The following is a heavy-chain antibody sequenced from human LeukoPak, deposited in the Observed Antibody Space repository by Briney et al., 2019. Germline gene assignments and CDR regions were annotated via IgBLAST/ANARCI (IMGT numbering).Heavy chain of an antibody. CDR2: MNPNSGNT. J-gene: IGHJ4*02. Sequence: GASVKVSCKASGYTFTSYEINWVRQATGQGLEWMGWMNPNSGNTGYAQKFQGRVTMTRNTSISTAYMELSSLRSEDTAVYYCASEVQLERRGFDYWGQGTLGTVPS. D-gene: IGHD1-1*01. V-gene: IGHV1-8*01. CDR1: GYTFTSYE. CDR3: ASEVQLERRGFDY.